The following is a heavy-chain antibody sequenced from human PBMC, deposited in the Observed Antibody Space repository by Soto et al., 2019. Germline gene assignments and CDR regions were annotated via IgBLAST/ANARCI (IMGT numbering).Heavy chain of an antibody. V-gene: IGHV5-51*01. D-gene: IGHD6-13*01. CDR2: IYPGDSDT. Sequence: EVQLVQSGAEVKKPGESLKISCKGSGYSFTSYWIGWVRQMPGKGLELMGIIYPGDSDTRYSSTFQGQVTISADKSISTAYLQWSSLKASDTAMYYCARTAAAGKYYYGMDVWGQGTAVTVSS. J-gene: IGHJ6*02. CDR1: GYSFTSYW. CDR3: ARTAAAGKYYYGMDV.